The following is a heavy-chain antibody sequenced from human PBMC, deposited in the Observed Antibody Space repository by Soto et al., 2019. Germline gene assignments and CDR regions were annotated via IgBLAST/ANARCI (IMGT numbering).Heavy chain of an antibody. Sequence: SETLSLTCTVSGGSISSYYWSWVRQPPGKGLEWIGYIYYSGSTNYNPSLKSRVTISVDTSKNQFSLKLSSVTAAGTAVYYCARSSWDIVVVPASYGMDVWGQGTTVTVSS. CDR3: ARSSWDIVVVPASYGMDV. D-gene: IGHD2-2*01. J-gene: IGHJ6*02. CDR1: GGSISSYY. V-gene: IGHV4-59*01. CDR2: IYYSGST.